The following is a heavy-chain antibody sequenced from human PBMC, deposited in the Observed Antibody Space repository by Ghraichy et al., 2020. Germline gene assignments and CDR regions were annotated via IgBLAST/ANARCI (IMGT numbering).Heavy chain of an antibody. J-gene: IGHJ6*02. CDR1: GGSISSSSYY. V-gene: IGHV4-39*01. D-gene: IGHD3-10*01. Sequence: SETLSLTCTVSGGSISSSSYYWGWIRQPPGKGLEWIGSIYYSGSTYYNPSLKSRVTISVDTSKNQFSLKLSSVTAADTAVYYCATLPSGYYYGSGSYYNKGNYYGMDVWGQGTTVTVSS. CDR3: ATLPSGYYYGSGSYYNKGNYYGMDV. CDR2: IYYSGST.